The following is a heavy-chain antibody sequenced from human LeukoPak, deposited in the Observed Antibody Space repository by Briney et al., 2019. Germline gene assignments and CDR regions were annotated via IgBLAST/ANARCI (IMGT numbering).Heavy chain of an antibody. CDR1: RDSVSSNSAA. J-gene: IGHJ3*02. CDR2: TYYRSKWYN. Sequence: SQTLSLTCAISRDSVSSNSAAWNWIRQSPSRGLEWLGRTYYRSKWYNDYAVSVKSRITINPDTSKNQFSLQLNSVTPEDTAVYYCARDWYYDSSGYYHDAFDIWGQGTMVTVSS. CDR3: ARDWYYDSSGYYHDAFDI. D-gene: IGHD3-22*01. V-gene: IGHV6-1*01.